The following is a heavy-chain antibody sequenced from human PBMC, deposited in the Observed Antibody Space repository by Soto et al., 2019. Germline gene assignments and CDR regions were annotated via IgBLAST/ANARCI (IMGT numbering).Heavy chain of an antibody. CDR2: IKQDGSEK. CDR1: GFTFSSYW. Sequence: EVQLVESGGGLVQPGGSLRLSCAASGFTFSSYWMSWVRQAPGKGLEWVANIKQDGSEKYYVDSVKGRFTISRDNAKNSLYLQMNSLRAEDTAVYYCARFGSGSYPYYYYGMDVWGQGTTVTVSS. V-gene: IGHV3-7*03. CDR3: ARFGSGSYPYYYYGMDV. D-gene: IGHD3-10*01. J-gene: IGHJ6*02.